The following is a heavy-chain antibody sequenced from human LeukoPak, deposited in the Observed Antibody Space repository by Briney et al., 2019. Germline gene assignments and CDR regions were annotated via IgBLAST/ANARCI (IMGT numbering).Heavy chain of an antibody. CDR2: IYYSGST. J-gene: IGHJ5*02. D-gene: IGHD6-25*01. CDR3: ARAGRAVAAGTGFDP. Sequence: SETLSLTCTVSGGSISSYYWSWIRQPPGKGLEWIGYIYYSGSTNYNPSLKSRVTISVDRSKNQFSLKLSSVTAADTAVYYCARAGRAVAAGTGFDPWGQGTLVTVSS. CDR1: GGSISSYY. V-gene: IGHV4-59*12.